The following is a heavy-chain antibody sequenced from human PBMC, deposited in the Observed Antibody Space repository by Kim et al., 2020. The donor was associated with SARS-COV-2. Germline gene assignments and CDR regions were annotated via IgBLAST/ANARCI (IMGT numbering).Heavy chain of an antibody. CDR2: IIPIFGTA. J-gene: IGHJ6*02. Sequence: SVKVSCKASGGTFSSYAISWVRQAPGQGLEWMGGIIPIFGTANYAQKFQGRVTITADESTSTAYMELSSLRSEDTAVYYCARDQAGFGDNYYYGMDVWGQGTTVTVSS. CDR1: GGTFSSYA. CDR3: ARDQAGFGDNYYYGMDV. D-gene: IGHD3-10*01. V-gene: IGHV1-69*13.